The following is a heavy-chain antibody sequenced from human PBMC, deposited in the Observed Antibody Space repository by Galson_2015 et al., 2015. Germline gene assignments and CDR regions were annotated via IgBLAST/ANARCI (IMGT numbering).Heavy chain of an antibody. J-gene: IGHJ3*02. CDR1: GFTFISYG. D-gene: IGHD3-10*01. V-gene: IGHV3-30*03. CDR3: ARWSGVAFDI. CDR2: ISYDGGTK. Sequence: SLRLSCAASGFTFISYGMHWVRQAPGKGLEWVAVISYDGGTKYYVDSVKGRFTISRDNSKNTLYLQVNSLRAEDTAVYYCARWSGVAFDIWGQGTMVTVSS.